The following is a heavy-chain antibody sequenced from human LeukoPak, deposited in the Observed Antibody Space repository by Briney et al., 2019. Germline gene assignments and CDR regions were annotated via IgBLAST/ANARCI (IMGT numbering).Heavy chain of an antibody. V-gene: IGHV4-30-4*01. J-gene: IGHJ5*02. CDR2: IYYSGTT. CDR3: ASYSSSSSFFWFDP. Sequence: SSETLSLTCTVPGGSISSGTYYWSWIRQPPGKGLEWIGYIYYSGTTYYNPSLKTRVIISVDTSKNQFSLKLSSVTAADTAVYYCASYSSSSSFFWFDPWGQGTLVTVSS. D-gene: IGHD6-6*01. CDR1: GGSISSGTYY.